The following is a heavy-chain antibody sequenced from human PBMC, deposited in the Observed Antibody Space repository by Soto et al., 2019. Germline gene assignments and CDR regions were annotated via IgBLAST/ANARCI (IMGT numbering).Heavy chain of an antibody. CDR1: GYTFTNYD. J-gene: IGHJ4*02. Sequence: QVQLVQSGAEVKKPGASVKVSCKASGYTFTNYDINWVRQATGQGLEGMGWMNPDSANTGYAQRFKGRIIMAGDTSISTAYMELSSLISEDTAVYYCARMRRYSTYYFDYWGQGTLVTVSS. CDR3: ARMRRYSTYYFDY. V-gene: IGHV1-8*01. CDR2: MNPDSANT. D-gene: IGHD3-9*01.